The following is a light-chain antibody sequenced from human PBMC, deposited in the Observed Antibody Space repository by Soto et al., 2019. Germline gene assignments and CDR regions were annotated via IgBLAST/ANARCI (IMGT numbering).Light chain of an antibody. J-gene: IGKJ1*01. V-gene: IGKV1-5*03. CDR2: QAS. CDR3: QQYNSVSQT. Sequence: DIQMTQSPSTLSASIGDRVTITCRASQSIAYWLAWYQQKPGKAPNLLVYQASTLETGVPSRFSGSGSGTEFNLTISSLQPDDFATYYCQQYNSVSQTFGQGTKVEIK. CDR1: QSIAYW.